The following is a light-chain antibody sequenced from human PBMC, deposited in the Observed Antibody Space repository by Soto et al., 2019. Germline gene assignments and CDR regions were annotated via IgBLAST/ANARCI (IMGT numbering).Light chain of an antibody. CDR1: QSISSH. Sequence: DIQMTQSPSTLSASVGDRVTITCRVSQSISSHLAWYQQRPGKAPEVLIYDASTLESGVPSRFSGSGSGTKFTLTISSLQPDDFATYYCQQYSSNSYTFGQGTKLEIK. CDR2: DAS. J-gene: IGKJ2*01. CDR3: QQYSSNSYT. V-gene: IGKV1-5*01.